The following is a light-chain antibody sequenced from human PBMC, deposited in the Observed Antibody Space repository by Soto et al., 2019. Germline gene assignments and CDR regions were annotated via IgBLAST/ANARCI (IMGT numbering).Light chain of an antibody. V-gene: IGKV1D-13*01. CDR1: QGIRSA. J-gene: IGKJ4*01. Sequence: AIQLTQSPSSLSASVGDRVTITCRASQGIRSALAWYQQKPGKAPKLLIYDASSLESGVPSRFSGSGSGTDFTLTISSLQLDDFATYYFQQFNNYRVPFGGGTKVDIK. CDR3: QQFNNYRVP. CDR2: DAS.